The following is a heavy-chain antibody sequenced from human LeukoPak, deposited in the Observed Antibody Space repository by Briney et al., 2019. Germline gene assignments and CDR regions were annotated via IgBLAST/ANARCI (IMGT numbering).Heavy chain of an antibody. CDR3: ARDFGHWELNGGYYFDY. J-gene: IGHJ4*02. V-gene: IGHV3-48*03. CDR1: GFTFSSYE. CDR2: ISSSGSTI. D-gene: IGHD1-26*01. Sequence: GGSLRLSCAASGFTFSSYEMNWVRQAPGKGLEWVSYISSSGSTIYYADSVKGRFTISRDNAKNSLYLQMNSLRAEDTAVYYCARDFGHWELNGGYYFDYWGQGTLVTVSS.